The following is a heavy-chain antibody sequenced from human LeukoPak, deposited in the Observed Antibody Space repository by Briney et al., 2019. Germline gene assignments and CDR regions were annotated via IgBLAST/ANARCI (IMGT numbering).Heavy chain of an antibody. CDR2: MYYSGST. Sequence: PSDTLSLTCTVSGRSIRTSSYYWRWIRQPPGKALEWLGSMYYSGSTHYKPSVKSRVTISVDTSKNQVSLKLSSVTAADTAVYYCARAIVGGNRFDPWGQGTLVTVSS. CDR1: GRSIRTSSYY. D-gene: IGHD3-16*01. CDR3: ARAIVGGNRFDP. J-gene: IGHJ5*02. V-gene: IGHV4-39*01.